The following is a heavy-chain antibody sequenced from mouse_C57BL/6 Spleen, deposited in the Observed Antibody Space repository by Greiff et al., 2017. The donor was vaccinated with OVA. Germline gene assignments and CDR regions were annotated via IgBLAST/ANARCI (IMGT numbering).Heavy chain of an antibody. CDR2: IYPGDGDT. Sequence: ESGPELVKPGASVKISCKASGYAFSSSWMNWVKQRPGKGLEWIGRIYPGDGDTNYNGKFKGKATLTADKSSSTAYMQLSSLTSEDSAVYFCARAPITTVDYWGQGTTLTVSS. J-gene: IGHJ2*01. CDR3: ARAPITTVDY. CDR1: GYAFSSSW. V-gene: IGHV1-82*01. D-gene: IGHD1-1*01.